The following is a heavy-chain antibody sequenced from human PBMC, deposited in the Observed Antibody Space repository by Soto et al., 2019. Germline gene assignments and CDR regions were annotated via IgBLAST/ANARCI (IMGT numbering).Heavy chain of an antibody. CDR2: IGTAGDT. J-gene: IGHJ6*02. D-gene: IGHD4-17*01. V-gene: IGHV3-13*01. Sequence: GGSLRLSCAASGFTFSSYDMHWVRQATGKGLEWVSAIGTAGDTYYPGSVKGRFTISRENAKNSLYLQMNSLRAEDTAVYYCARVDATTVTSTRYYYYGMDVWGQGTTVTVSS. CDR3: ARVDATTVTSTRYYYYGMDV. CDR1: GFTFSSYD.